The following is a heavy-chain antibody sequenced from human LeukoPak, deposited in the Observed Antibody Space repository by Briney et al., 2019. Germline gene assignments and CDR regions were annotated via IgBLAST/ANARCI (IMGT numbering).Heavy chain of an antibody. V-gene: IGHV3-48*01. CDR1: GFTFSSYS. J-gene: IGHJ5*02. CDR3: ARVGDIVVVPAAIGWFDP. CDR2: ISSSSSTI. Sequence: GGSLRLSCAASGFTFSSYSMNWVRQAPGKGLEWVSYISSSSSTIYYADSVKGRFTISRDNAKNSLYLQMNSLRAEDTAVYYCARVGDIVVVPAAIGWFDPWGQGTLVTVSS. D-gene: IGHD2-2*01.